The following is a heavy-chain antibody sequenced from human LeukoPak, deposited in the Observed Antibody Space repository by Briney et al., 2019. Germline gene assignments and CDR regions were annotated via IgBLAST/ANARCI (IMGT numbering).Heavy chain of an antibody. CDR2: ISAYNGNT. Sequence: ASVKVSCKASGYTFTSYGISCVRQAPGQGLEWMGWISAYNGNTNYAQKLPGRVTMTTDTSTSTAYMELRSLRSGDTAVYYCARDHIAVAGNAAFDIWGQGTMVTVSS. V-gene: IGHV1-18*01. D-gene: IGHD6-19*01. J-gene: IGHJ3*02. CDR3: ARDHIAVAGNAAFDI. CDR1: GYTFTSYG.